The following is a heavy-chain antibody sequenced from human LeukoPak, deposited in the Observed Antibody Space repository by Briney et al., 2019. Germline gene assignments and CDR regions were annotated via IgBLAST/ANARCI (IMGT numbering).Heavy chain of an antibody. CDR3: ASGYDDSSCYPYYYGMDV. D-gene: IGHD3-22*01. CDR1: GGTFSSNA. CDR2: IIPIFGIA. V-gene: IGHV1-69*17. Sequence: ASVKVSCKASGGTFSSNAISWVRQAPGQGLEGMGGIIPIFGIANYAQKFQGRVTITADKSTSIAYMELSSLRSEDTAVYYCASGYDDSSCYPYYYGMDVWGQGTTVTVSS. J-gene: IGHJ6*02.